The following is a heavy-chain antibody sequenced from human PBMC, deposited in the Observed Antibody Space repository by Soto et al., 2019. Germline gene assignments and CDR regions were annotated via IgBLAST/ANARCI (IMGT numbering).Heavy chain of an antibody. V-gene: IGHV4-31*03. D-gene: IGHD5-12*01. J-gene: IGHJ4*02. CDR3: ARAPLYSGYEFDY. CDR2: IYYSGST. Sequence: PSETLSLTCTVSGGSISSGGYYWSWIRQHPGKGLEWIGYIYYSGSTYYNPSLKSRVTISVDTSKNQFSLKLSSVTAADTAVYYCARAPLYSGYEFDYWGQGTLVTVSS. CDR1: GGSISSGGYY.